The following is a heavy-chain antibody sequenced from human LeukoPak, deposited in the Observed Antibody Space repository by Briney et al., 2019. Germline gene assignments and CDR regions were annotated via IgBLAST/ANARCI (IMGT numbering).Heavy chain of an antibody. D-gene: IGHD3-3*01. CDR3: AKGAYYGD. V-gene: IGHV3-23*01. CDR2: TSGSGENS. J-gene: IGHJ4*02. CDR1: GFTFSNYG. Sequence: GGTLRLSCAASGFTFSNYGMSWGRQAPGKGLEWVSVTSGSGENSYYADSVKGRFTISRDNFKNTLYLQMNSLRAEDTAVYYCAKGAYYGDWGQGTLVTISS.